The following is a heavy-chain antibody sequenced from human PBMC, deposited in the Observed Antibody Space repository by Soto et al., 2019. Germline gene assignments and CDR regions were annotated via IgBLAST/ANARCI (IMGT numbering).Heavy chain of an antibody. CDR3: TRLNNRYYDSSGYTGYDAFDI. J-gene: IGHJ3*02. Sequence: QSGVSLRLSCAASGFTFTSYWMTWVRQASGKGLEWVGLIRSKANSYATAYAASVKGRFTISRDDSKNTAYLQMNSLKTEDTAVYYCTRLNNRYYDSSGYTGYDAFDIWGQGTMVTVSS. V-gene: IGHV3-73*01. CDR2: IRSKANSYAT. CDR1: GFTFTSYW. D-gene: IGHD3-22*01.